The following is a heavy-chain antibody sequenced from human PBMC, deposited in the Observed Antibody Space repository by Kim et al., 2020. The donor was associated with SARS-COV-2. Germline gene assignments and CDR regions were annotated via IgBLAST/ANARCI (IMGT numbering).Heavy chain of an antibody. CDR1: GYTFDTFS. CDR2: INGVNGNT. D-gene: IGHD3-10*01. V-gene: IGHV1-3*01. Sequence: ASVKVSCKASGYTFDTFSLYWLRQAPGQRFEWMGWINGVNGNTRYSQNFQGRVTFTRDASATTAFMELTSLTLKDTAVYYCAREGSGSYNWLDPWGQGTLVTVSS. CDR3: AREGSGSYNWLDP. J-gene: IGHJ5*02.